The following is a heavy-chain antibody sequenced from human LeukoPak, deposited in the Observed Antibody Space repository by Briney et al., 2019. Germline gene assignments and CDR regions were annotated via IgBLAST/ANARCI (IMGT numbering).Heavy chain of an antibody. Sequence: GGSLRLSCAASGFAFSTYEMNWVRQAPGKGLEWVSYISSSGSTIYYADSVKGRFTISRDNAKNSLYLQMNSLRAEDTALYYCAKGLYGSGSFNWFDPWGQGTLVTVSS. CDR1: GFAFSTYE. V-gene: IGHV3-48*03. D-gene: IGHD3-10*01. CDR3: AKGLYGSGSFNWFDP. J-gene: IGHJ5*02. CDR2: ISSSGSTI.